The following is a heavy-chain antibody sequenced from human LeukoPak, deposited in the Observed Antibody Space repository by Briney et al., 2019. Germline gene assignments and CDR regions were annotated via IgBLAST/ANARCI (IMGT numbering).Heavy chain of an antibody. CDR3: AVGYSYGGSFDY. J-gene: IGHJ4*02. Sequence: SETLSLTCTVSGGSISSYYWSWIRQPAGKGLEWIGRIYTSGSTNYNPPLKSRVTISVDTSKNQFSLKLSSVTAADTAVYYCAVGYSYGGSFDYWGQGTLVTVSS. V-gene: IGHV4-4*07. D-gene: IGHD5-18*01. CDR2: IYTSGST. CDR1: GGSISSYY.